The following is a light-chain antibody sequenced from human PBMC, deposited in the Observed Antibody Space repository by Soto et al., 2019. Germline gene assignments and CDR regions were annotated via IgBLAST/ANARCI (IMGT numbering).Light chain of an antibody. CDR3: QQYGGSPLT. CDR2: GAS. V-gene: IGKV3-20*01. J-gene: IGKJ4*01. Sequence: EIVLTQSPGTLSLSPGERATLSCRASQTISSSHLAWYQQKPGQAPRLLLYGASSGITGIPDRFRGSGSGTDFILTITRLEPEDFAVYYCQQYGGSPLTFGGGTKVEIK. CDR1: QTISSSH.